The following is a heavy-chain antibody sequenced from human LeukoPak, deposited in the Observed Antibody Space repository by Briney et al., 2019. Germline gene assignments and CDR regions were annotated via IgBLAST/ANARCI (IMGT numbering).Heavy chain of an antibody. J-gene: IGHJ4*02. D-gene: IGHD3-22*01. CDR2: ISSSSSYI. CDR3: ASNYYDSSGYFH. Sequence: GGSLRLSCAASGFTFSSYSMNWVRQAPGKGLEWVSSISSSSSYIYYADSVKGRFTISRDSAKNSLYLQMNSLRAEDTAVYYCASNYYDSSGYFHWGQGTLVTVSS. V-gene: IGHV3-21*01. CDR1: GFTFSSYS.